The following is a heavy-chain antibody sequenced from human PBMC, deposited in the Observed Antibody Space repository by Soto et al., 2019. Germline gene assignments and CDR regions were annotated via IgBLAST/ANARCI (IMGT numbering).Heavy chain of an antibody. V-gene: IGHV3-33*01. CDR1: GFTASNYG. D-gene: IGHD5-12*01. CDR2: IWKDGNNK. J-gene: IGHJ3*02. CDR3: ARGEAWTDEAFDI. Sequence: QVQLVESGGGVVQPGPSLRLSCAASGFTASNYGMHWVRQAPGKGPEWVAVIWKDGNNKYYRDSVKGRFTISRDNSKNTLELQMSSLRGEDTAVYYSARGEAWTDEAFDIWGQGTMVTVSS.